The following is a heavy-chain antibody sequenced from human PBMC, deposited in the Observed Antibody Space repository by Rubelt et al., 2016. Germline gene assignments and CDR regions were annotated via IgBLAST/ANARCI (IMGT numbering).Heavy chain of an antibody. CDR1: GFTFSSFT. V-gene: IGHV3-21*02. CDR2: ISSSSSYK. J-gene: IGHJ4*02. D-gene: IGHD1-26*01. CDR3: ARDGVGDTDLDY. Sequence: EVQLVDSGGGLVKPGGSLRLSCAASGFTFSSFTMNWARQAPGKGLEWVSSISSSSSYKYYADSVEGRFTISRDNAKNSLYLQMDSLRAEDTAVYYCARDGVGDTDLDYWGQGTLVTVSS.